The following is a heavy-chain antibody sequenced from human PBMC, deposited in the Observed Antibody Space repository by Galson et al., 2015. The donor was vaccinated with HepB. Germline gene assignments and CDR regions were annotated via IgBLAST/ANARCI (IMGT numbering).Heavy chain of an antibody. CDR1: GFTFSSYG. CDR3: AREATGTTYFDY. CDR2: ISGSSSTI. V-gene: IGHV3-48*01. J-gene: IGHJ4*02. D-gene: IGHD1-1*01. Sequence: SLRLSCAASGFTFSSYGMHWVRQAPGKGLEWVSYISGSSSTIYYADSVKGRFTISRDSAKNSLYLQMNSLRAEDTAVYYCAREATGTTYFDYWGQGTLVTVSS.